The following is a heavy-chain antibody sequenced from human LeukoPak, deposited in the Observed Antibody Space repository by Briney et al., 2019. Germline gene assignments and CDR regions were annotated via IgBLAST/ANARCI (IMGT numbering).Heavy chain of an antibody. D-gene: IGHD3-3*01. CDR2: ISYDGSNK. CDR1: GFTFSSYG. J-gene: IGHJ6*02. Sequence: GGSLRLSCAASGFTFSSYGMHWVRQAPGKGLEWVAVISYDGSNKYYADSVKGRFTNSRDNSKNTLYLQMNSLRAEDTAVYYCAKGFLEGLWDSMDVWGQGTTVTVSS. CDR3: AKGFLEGLWDSMDV. V-gene: IGHV3-30*18.